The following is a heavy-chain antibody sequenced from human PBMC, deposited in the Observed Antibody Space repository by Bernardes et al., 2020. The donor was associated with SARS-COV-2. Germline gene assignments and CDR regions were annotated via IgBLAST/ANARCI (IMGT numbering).Heavy chain of an antibody. J-gene: IGHJ6*02. Sequence: GGSLRLSCAASGFTFFNYAMSWVRQAPGKGLEWVSGISGTGTITYADSVKGRFTISRDNSKNTVFLQMNSLRAEDTAIYYCAKEEFGNSFYYGLDVWGQGTTVTVSS. V-gene: IGHV3-23*01. D-gene: IGHD3-10*01. CDR1: GFTFFNYA. CDR3: AKEEFGNSFYYGLDV. CDR2: ISGTGTIT.